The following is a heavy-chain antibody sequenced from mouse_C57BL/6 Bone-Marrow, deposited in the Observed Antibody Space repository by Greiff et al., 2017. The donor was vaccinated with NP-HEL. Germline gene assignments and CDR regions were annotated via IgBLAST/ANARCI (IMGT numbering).Heavy chain of an antibody. D-gene: IGHD2-4*01. CDR3: ARHWLDYDEGFAY. J-gene: IGHJ3*01. Sequence: EVMLVESGGDLVKPGGSLKLSCAASGFTFSSYGMSWVRQTPDKRLEWVATISSGGSYTYYPDSVKGRFTISRDNAKNTLYLQMRSLKSEDTAMYYCARHWLDYDEGFAYWGQGTLVTVSA. V-gene: IGHV5-6*01. CDR2: ISSGGSYT. CDR1: GFTFSSYG.